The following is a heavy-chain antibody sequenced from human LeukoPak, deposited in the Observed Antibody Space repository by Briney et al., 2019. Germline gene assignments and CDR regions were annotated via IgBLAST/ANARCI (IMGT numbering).Heavy chain of an antibody. CDR2: IIPIFGTA. CDR1: GGTFSSYA. J-gene: IGHJ6*03. CDR3: ARVAGYYYYYMDV. V-gene: IGHV1-69*05. Sequence: ASVKVSCKASGGTFSSYAISWVRQAPGQGLEWMGGIIPIFGTANYAQKFQGRVTITTDDSTSTAYMELSSLRSEDTAVYYCARVAGYYYYYMDVWGKGTTVTVSS.